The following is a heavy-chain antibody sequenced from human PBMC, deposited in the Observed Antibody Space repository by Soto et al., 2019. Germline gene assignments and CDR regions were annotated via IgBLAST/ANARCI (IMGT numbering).Heavy chain of an antibody. CDR3: ARVKRMVRGEAGYYYYYMDV. Sequence: SETLSLTCTVSGGSISSYYWSWIRQPPGKGLEWIGYIYYSGSTNYNPSLKSRVTISVDTSKNQFSLKLSSVTAADTAVYYCARVKRMVRGEAGYYYYYMDVWGKGTTVTVSS. CDR1: GGSISSYY. CDR2: IYYSGST. V-gene: IGHV4-59*01. D-gene: IGHD3-10*01. J-gene: IGHJ6*03.